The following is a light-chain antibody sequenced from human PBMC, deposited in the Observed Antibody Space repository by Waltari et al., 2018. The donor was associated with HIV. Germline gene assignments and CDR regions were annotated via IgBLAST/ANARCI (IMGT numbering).Light chain of an antibody. V-gene: IGLV2-23*02. CDR1: SRHVGGYNL. CDR2: EVS. CDR3: CAYAGSTTYVI. J-gene: IGLJ2*01. Sequence: HSALTQPASVSGSPGQSITISCPGTSRHVGGYNLVSWYQQHPGKAPKLMIYEVSKRPSGVSNRFSGSKSGNTASLTISGLQAEDEADYYCCAYAGSTTYVIFGGGTKLTVL.